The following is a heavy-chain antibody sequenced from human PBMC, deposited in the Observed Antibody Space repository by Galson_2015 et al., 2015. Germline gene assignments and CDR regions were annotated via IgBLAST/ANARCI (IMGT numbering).Heavy chain of an antibody. CDR2: IYPGDSDT. Sequence: QSGAEVKKPGESLKISCTGSGYSFTSYWIGWVRQMPGNGLEWMGIIYPGDSDTRCSPSFQGQVSISADKSISTAYLQWTSLKASDTAMYYCAREIPGGSVTGNVFWWFDLWGRGTMVTVSS. J-gene: IGHJ2*01. CDR3: AREIPGGSVTGNVFWWFDL. V-gene: IGHV5-51*01. CDR1: GYSFTSYW. D-gene: IGHD6-19*01.